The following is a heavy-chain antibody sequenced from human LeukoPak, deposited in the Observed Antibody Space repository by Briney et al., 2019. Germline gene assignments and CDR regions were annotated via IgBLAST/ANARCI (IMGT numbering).Heavy chain of an antibody. D-gene: IGHD3-22*01. CDR2: INQSGST. J-gene: IGHJ4*02. CDR3: ARAKAKADSSGYYYGIDY. V-gene: IGHV4-34*01. CDR1: GGSFSVHY. Sequence: SETLSLTCAVSGGSFSVHYWSWIRQPPGKGLEWIGEINQSGSTTYNPSLKSRVTISVDKSKNQFSLKLSSVTAADTAVYYCARAKAKADSSGYYYGIDYWGQGTLVTVSS.